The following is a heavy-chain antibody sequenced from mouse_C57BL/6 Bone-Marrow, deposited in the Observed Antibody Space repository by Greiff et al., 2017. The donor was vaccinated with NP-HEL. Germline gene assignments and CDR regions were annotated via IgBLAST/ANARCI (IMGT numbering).Heavy chain of an antibody. V-gene: IGHV2-2*01. Sequence: VQLQQSGPGLVQPSQSLSITCTVSGFSLTSYGVHWVRQSPGKGLEWLGVIWSGGSSDYNDAFISRLSISKDNSKCQVFFKMNSLQADDTAIYYCARGGTASSSPTWFAYWGQGTLVTVSA. J-gene: IGHJ3*01. CDR3: ARGGTASSSPTWFAY. CDR1: GFSLTSYG. CDR2: IWSGGSS. D-gene: IGHD1-1*01.